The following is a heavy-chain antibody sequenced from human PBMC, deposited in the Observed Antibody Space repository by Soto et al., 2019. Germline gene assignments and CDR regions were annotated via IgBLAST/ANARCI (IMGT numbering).Heavy chain of an antibody. CDR2: FYNSGST. D-gene: IGHD6-6*01. J-gene: IGHJ6*02. CDR3: ARSIAARIHGIDA. V-gene: IGHV4-4*02. Sequence: SETLSLTCAVSGGSIRSSNWSRWLRHPPGKGQGWVGGFYNSGSTNYNPSLKRRGTISVNKEKNKFSLKLIIATAAATAVYFWARSIAARIHGIDAWGQGNTVTVSS. CDR1: GGSIRSSNW.